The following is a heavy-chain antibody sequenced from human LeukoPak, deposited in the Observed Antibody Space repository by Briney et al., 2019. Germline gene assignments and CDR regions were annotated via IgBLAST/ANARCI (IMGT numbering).Heavy chain of an antibody. CDR2: INSDGSST. CDR3: ARVGRWLQLSYYYYYGMDV. Sequence: GGSLRLSCAASGFTFSSYAMSWVRQAPGKGLVWVSRINSDGSSTSYADSVKGRFTISRDNAKNTLYLQMNSLRAEDTAVYYCARVGRWLQLSYYYYYGMDVWGQGTTVTVSS. V-gene: IGHV3-74*01. CDR1: GFTFSSYA. J-gene: IGHJ6*02. D-gene: IGHD5-24*01.